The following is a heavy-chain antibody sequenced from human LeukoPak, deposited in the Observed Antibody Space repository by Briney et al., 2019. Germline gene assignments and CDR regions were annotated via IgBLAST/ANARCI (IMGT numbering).Heavy chain of an antibody. CDR2: IRSKSNSYAT. CDR3: IHYGSGSYSTGY. CDR1: GFTFSGAA. V-gene: IGHV3-73*01. J-gene: IGHJ4*02. D-gene: IGHD3-10*01. Sequence: GGSLRLSCAASGFTFSGAAMHWVRQASGKGLEWIGHIRSKSNSYATAYAASVKGRFTISRDDSKNTAYLQMTSLKTEDTAVYYCIHYGSGSYSTGYWGQGTLVTVSS.